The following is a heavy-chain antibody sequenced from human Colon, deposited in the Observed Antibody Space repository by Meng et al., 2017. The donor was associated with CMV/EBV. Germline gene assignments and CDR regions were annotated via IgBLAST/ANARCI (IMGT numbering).Heavy chain of an antibody. D-gene: IGHD3-3*01. Sequence: SETLSLTCTVSGVSITSSSDYWGWIRQPPGKGLEWIGTIYYTGTTYYNPSLKSRVTISVDTSKNQFSLRLSSVTAADTAVYYCARALTYYDFWSGYSPNYFDYWGQGTLVTVSS. CDR3: ARALTYYDFWSGYSPNYFDY. CDR2: IYYTGTT. J-gene: IGHJ4*02. V-gene: IGHV4-39*01. CDR1: GVSITSSSDY.